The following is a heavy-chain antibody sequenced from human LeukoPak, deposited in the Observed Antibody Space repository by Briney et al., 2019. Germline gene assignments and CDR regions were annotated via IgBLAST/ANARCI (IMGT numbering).Heavy chain of an antibody. J-gene: IGHJ4*02. CDR2: ICVSGGGP. D-gene: IGHD1-26*01. Sequence: GGSLRLSRAASRFTPSRYWMSCVRQAPGKGLEWVSEICVSGGGPQYADSVKGRFTISRDNSKNTLYLQMNSLKAEDTAIYYCAKDGGRRDYYWGQGTLVTVSS. CDR3: AKDGGRRDYY. CDR1: RFTPSRYW. V-gene: IGHV3-23*01.